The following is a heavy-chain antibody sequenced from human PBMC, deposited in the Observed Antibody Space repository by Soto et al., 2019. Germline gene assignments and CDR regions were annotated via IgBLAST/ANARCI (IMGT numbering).Heavy chain of an antibody. V-gene: IGHV3-66*01. CDR2: IHSGGDT. J-gene: IGHJ4*02. CDR1: GFTVRTNY. D-gene: IGHD2-15*01. Sequence: SMRLSCAASGFTVRTNYMNWVRQAPGKGLEWVSIIHSGGDTYYADSVRGRFTISRDNSKNTLYLQMNSLRAEDTALYYCARDPFGGTPGPDYWGQGTLVTVSS. CDR3: ARDPFGGTPGPDY.